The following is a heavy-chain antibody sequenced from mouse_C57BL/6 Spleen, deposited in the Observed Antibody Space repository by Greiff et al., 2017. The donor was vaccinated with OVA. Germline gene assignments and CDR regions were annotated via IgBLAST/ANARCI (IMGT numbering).Heavy chain of an antibody. J-gene: IGHJ3*01. V-gene: IGHV5-17*01. Sequence: EVKVVESGGGLVKPGGSLKLSCAASGFTFSDYGMHWVRQAPEKGLEWVAYISSGSSTIYYADTVKGRFTISRDNAKNTLFLQMTSLRSEDTAMYYCARPIYDYDWCAYWGQGTLVTVSA. CDR3: ARPIYDYDWCAY. CDR2: ISSGSSTI. CDR1: GFTFSDYG. D-gene: IGHD2-4*01.